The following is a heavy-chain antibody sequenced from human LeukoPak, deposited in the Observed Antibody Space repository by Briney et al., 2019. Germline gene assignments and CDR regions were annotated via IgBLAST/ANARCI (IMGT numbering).Heavy chain of an antibody. CDR3: ARDGLAAATLHWCFDL. CDR1: GFTFSTYW. CDR2: IKADGGEK. V-gene: IGHV3-7*01. Sequence: GGSLRLSCAASGFTFSTYWMNWFRQTPGKGLEWVAKIKADGGEKDHVASVKGRFTISRDNARNSLYLQMNSLRAEDTAVYYCARDGLAAATLHWCFDLWGRGTLVTVSS. D-gene: IGHD6-25*01. J-gene: IGHJ2*01.